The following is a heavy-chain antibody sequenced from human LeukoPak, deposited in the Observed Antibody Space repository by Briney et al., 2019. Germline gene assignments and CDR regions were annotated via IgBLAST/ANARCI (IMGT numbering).Heavy chain of an antibody. V-gene: IGHV4-4*02. Sequence: PSGTLSLTCAVSGGSISSSNWWSWVRQPPGKGLEWIGEIYHSGSTNYNPSLKSRVTISVDKSKNQFSLKLSSVTAADTAVYYCARGYPIRGSSGWYYYYYMDVWGKGTTVTISS. CDR3: ARGYPIRGSSGWYYYYYMDV. D-gene: IGHD6-19*01. CDR2: IYHSGST. CDR1: GGSISSSNW. J-gene: IGHJ6*03.